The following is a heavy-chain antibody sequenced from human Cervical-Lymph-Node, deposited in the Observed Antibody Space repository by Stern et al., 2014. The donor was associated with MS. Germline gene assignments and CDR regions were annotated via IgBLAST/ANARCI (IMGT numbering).Heavy chain of an antibody. D-gene: IGHD1-1*01. CDR1: GDTFINFG. CDR3: ARDNDDNGMDV. V-gene: IGHV1-69*01. Sequence: QVQLMQSGAEVKKPGSSVKVSCTASGDTFINFGISWVRQAPGQGLEWMGGIIPMFGTTEYVQKFQGRVSISADESATTVYMELSSLRSEDTAVYYCARDNDDNGMDVWGQGTTVTVSS. J-gene: IGHJ6*02. CDR2: IIPMFGTT.